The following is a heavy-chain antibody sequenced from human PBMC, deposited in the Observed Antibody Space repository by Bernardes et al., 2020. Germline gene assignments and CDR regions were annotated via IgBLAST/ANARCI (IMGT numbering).Heavy chain of an antibody. D-gene: IGHD3-3*01. V-gene: IGHV4-34*01. CDR3: ARAPYYDFWSGYFLKKFDI. Sequence: SETLTRTCAVYGGSFRGYYWSWIRQPPGKGLEWIGEINHSGRTNYNPSLKSRVTISVDTSKNQFSLKLSSVTAADTAVYYCARAPYYDFWSGYFLKKFDIWGQGTMVTVSS. CDR2: INHSGRT. CDR1: GGSFRGYY. J-gene: IGHJ3*02.